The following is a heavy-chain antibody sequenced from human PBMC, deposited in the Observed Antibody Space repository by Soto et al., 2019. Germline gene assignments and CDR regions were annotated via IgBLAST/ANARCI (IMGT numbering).Heavy chain of an antibody. V-gene: IGHV3-33*01. Sequence: GSLRLSCAASGFTFSSYGMHWVRQAPGKGLEWVAVIWYDGSNKYYADSVRGRFTISRDNSKNTLYLQMNSLRAEDTAVYYCARVQHPLRSDYWGQGTLVTVSS. D-gene: IGHD5-12*01. CDR2: IWYDGSNK. CDR1: GFTFSSYG. CDR3: ARVQHPLRSDY. J-gene: IGHJ4*02.